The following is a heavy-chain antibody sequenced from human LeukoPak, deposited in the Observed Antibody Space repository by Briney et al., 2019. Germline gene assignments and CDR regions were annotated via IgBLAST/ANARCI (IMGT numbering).Heavy chain of an antibody. CDR2: VYYSGST. CDR3: ARHIFGSGSYSAY. J-gene: IGHJ4*01. Sequence: SETLSLTCTVSGGSISSGSYYWGWIRQPPVKGLEWIGSVYYSGSTYYNPSLKSRVTISVDTSKNQFSLKLSSVTAADTAVYYCARHIFGSGSYSAYWGQEPWSPSPQ. D-gene: IGHD3-10*01. CDR1: GGSISSGSYY. V-gene: IGHV4-39*01.